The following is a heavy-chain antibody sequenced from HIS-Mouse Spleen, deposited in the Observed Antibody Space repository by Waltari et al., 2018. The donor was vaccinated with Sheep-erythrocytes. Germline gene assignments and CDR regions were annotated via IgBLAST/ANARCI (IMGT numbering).Heavy chain of an antibody. J-gene: IGHJ4*02. CDR2: ISYDGSNK. D-gene: IGHD4-4*01. Sequence: QVQLVESGGVVVQPGRSLRLSCAASGFTFSSCSMHWVRPAPGKGLEWVAVISYDGSNKYYADSVKGRFTISRDNSKNTLYLQMNSLRAEDTAVYYCAKREGYSNYYFDYWGQGTLVTVSS. V-gene: IGHV3-30*18. CDR1: GFTFSSCS. CDR3: AKREGYSNYYFDY.